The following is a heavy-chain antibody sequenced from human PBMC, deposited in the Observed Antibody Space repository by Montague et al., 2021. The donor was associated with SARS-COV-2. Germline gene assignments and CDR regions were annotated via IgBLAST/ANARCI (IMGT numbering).Heavy chain of an antibody. J-gene: IGHJ4*02. V-gene: IGHV4-39*01. CDR3: ARRLGGSGWLDY. Sequence: SETLSLTCTVAGGSISSGSYYWGWFRQPPGKGLEWIGNIHSSRTTYYKSRVTISVDTSKNQFSLKMTSVTAADTAVYYCARRLGGSGWLDYWGQGTLVTVSS. CDR1: GGSISSGSYY. CDR2: IHSSRTT. D-gene: IGHD6-25*01.